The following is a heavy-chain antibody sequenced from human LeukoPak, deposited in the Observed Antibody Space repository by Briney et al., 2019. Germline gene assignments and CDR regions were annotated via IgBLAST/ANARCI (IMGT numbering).Heavy chain of an antibody. Sequence: KPSETLSLTCSVSGGSISSYYWSWIRQPPGKGLEWIGYIYYSGSTNYNPSLKSRVTISVDTSKNQFSLKLSSVTAADTAVYYCASTFSSSSSPTWFDPWGQGTLVTVPS. J-gene: IGHJ5*02. CDR1: GGSISSYY. V-gene: IGHV4-59*01. CDR2: IYYSGST. D-gene: IGHD6-6*01. CDR3: ASTFSSSSSPTWFDP.